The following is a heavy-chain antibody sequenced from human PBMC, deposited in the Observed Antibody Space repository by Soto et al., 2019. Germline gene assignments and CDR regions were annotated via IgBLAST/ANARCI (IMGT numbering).Heavy chain of an antibody. CDR3: ARDGGGYYDSRGYYFDY. Sequence: SETLSLTCTVSGGSISSGGYYWSWIRQHPGKGLEWIGYIYYSGSTYYNPSLKSRVTISVDTSKNQFSLKLSSVTAADTAVYYCARDGGGYYDSRGYYFDYWGQGPLVT. CDR2: IYYSGST. CDR1: GGSISSGGYY. D-gene: IGHD3-22*01. J-gene: IGHJ4*02. V-gene: IGHV4-31*03.